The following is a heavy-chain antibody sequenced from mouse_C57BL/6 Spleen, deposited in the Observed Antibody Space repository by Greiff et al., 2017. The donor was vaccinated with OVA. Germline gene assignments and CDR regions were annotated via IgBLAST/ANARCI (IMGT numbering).Heavy chain of an antibody. D-gene: IGHD1-2*01. J-gene: IGHJ1*03. V-gene: IGHV1-26*01. Sequence: EVQLQQSGPELVKPGASVKISCKASGYTFTDYYMNWVKQSHGKSLEWIGDINPNNGGTSYNQKFKGKATLTVDKSSSTAYMELRSLTSEDSAVYYCANTTAGYFDVWGTGTTVTVSS. CDR2: INPNNGGT. CDR1: GYTFTDYY. CDR3: ANTTAGYFDV.